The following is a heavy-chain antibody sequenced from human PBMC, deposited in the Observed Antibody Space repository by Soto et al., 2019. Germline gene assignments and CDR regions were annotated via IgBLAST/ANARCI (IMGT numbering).Heavy chain of an antibody. V-gene: IGHV1-18*01. CDR2: ISPYNDDT. J-gene: IGHJ6*02. Sequence: ASVKVSCKASGYTFISYAISWVRQAPGQGLEWLGWISPYNDDTKYAQRLQGRVTMSTDTSSRTAYMHLRSLRSDDTAVYFCARGGYYDSSGSRNYHYYGMDVWGQGTTVTVSS. D-gene: IGHD3-22*01. CDR1: GYTFISYA. CDR3: ARGGYYDSSGSRNYHYYGMDV.